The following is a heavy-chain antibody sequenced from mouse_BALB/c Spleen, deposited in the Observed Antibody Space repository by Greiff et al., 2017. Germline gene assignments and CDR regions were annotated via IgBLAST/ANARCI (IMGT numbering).Heavy chain of an antibody. CDR3: ARSYDYDGFAY. CDR1: GFTFSSFG. D-gene: IGHD2-4*01. V-gene: IGHV5-17*02. Sequence: LVESGGGLVQPGGSRKLSCAASGFTFSSFGMHWVRQAPEKGLEWVAYISSGSSTIYYADTVKGRFTISRDNPKNTLFLQMTSLRSEDTAMYYCARSYDYDGFAYWGQGTLVTVSA. CDR2: ISSGSSTI. J-gene: IGHJ3*01.